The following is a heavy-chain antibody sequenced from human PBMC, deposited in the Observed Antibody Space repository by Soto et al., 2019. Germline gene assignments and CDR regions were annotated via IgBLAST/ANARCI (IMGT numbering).Heavy chain of an antibody. CDR2: INAGNGNT. D-gene: IGHD3-10*01. V-gene: IGHV1-3*01. Sequence: ASAKVSCKASGYTFTSYAMHWVRQAPGQRLEWMGWINAGNGNTKYSQKFQGRVTITRDTSASTAYMELSSLRSEDTAVYYCARDRNTMVRGVIKKYAFDIWGQGTMVTVSS. CDR3: ARDRNTMVRGVIKKYAFDI. CDR1: GYTFTSYA. J-gene: IGHJ3*02.